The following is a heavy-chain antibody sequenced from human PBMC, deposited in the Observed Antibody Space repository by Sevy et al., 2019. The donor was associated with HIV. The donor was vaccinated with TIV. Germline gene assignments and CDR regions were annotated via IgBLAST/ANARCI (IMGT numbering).Heavy chain of an antibody. V-gene: IGHV3-21*01. CDR2: ISSSSSYI. J-gene: IGHJ4*02. CDR3: ARGYTGYDVGPLDY. Sequence: GGSLRLSCAASGFTFSSYSMNWVRQAPGKGLEWVSSISSSSSYIYYADSVKGRFTISRDNAKNSLYLQMNSLRAEDTAVYYCARGYTGYDVGPLDYWGQGTLVTVSS. D-gene: IGHD5-12*01. CDR1: GFTFSSYS.